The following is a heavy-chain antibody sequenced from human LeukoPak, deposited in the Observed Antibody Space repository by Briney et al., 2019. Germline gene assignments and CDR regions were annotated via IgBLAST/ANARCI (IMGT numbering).Heavy chain of an antibody. D-gene: IGHD4-17*01. CDR1: GYTLTELS. J-gene: IGHJ4*02. V-gene: IGHV1-69*13. CDR2: IIPIFGTA. CDR3: ARAQPYDYGDYHFDY. Sequence: SVKVSCKVSGYTLTELSMHWVRQAPGQGLEWMGGIIPIFGTANYAQKFQGRVTITADESTSTAYMELSSLRSEDTAVYYCARAQPYDYGDYHFDYWGQGTLVTVSS.